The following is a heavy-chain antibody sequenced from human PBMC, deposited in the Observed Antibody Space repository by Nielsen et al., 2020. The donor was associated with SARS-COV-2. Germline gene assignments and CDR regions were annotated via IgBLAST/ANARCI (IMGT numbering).Heavy chain of an antibody. CDR3: ARERFEELLPEYNWFDP. Sequence: GESLKISCAASGFTFDDYAMNWVRQVPGKGLEWVSGISGSGRTTHYADSVKGRFTISRDYSKDTLYLQMNSLRVEDMAVYYCARERFEELLPEYNWFDPWGQGTLVTVSS. V-gene: IGHV3-23*01. CDR1: GFTFDDYA. CDR2: ISGSGRTT. J-gene: IGHJ5*02. D-gene: IGHD3-10*01.